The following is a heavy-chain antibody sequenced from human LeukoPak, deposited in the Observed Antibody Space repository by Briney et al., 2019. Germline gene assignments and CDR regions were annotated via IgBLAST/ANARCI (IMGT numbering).Heavy chain of an antibody. J-gene: IGHJ4*02. CDR3: ARGSVATPPSFNY. CDR2: MSGDGNHY. V-gene: IGHV3-30*03. CDR1: GFTVSSKY. Sequence: GGSLRLSCAASGFTVSSKYMSWVRQAPGKGLEWLAVMSGDGNHYSYGDSVQGRLSISRDNSKNTLYLHMKSLRVEDTAFYYCARGSVATPPSFNYWGQGTLVTVSS. D-gene: IGHD2-15*01.